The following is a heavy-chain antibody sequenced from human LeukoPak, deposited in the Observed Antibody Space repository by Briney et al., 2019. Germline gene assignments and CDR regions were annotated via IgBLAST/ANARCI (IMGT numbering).Heavy chain of an antibody. CDR3: ITDPGEWEPI. CDR2: IKSKTDGGTL. J-gene: IGHJ4*02. Sequence: GGSLRLSCTASGFTFSDAWMSWVRQTPGQGLEWVGRIKSKTDGGTLDYAAPVKGRFIISRDDSKNMLYLQMYGLKIEDTAVYYCITDPGEWEPIWGQGTLVTVSS. CDR1: GFTFSDAW. D-gene: IGHD1-26*01. V-gene: IGHV3-15*01.